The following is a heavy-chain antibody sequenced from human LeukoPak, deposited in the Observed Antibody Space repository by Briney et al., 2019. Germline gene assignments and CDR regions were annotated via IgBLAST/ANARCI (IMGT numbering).Heavy chain of an antibody. Sequence: GGSLRLSCAASGFTFSNYAMSWVRQAPGKGLEWVSSINGNSGSTYYADSVKGRFTISRDNSKNTLYLQMNNLRAEDTAVYYCAKDRAFGVVITLAVVEYWGQGALVTVSS. V-gene: IGHV3-23*01. J-gene: IGHJ4*02. D-gene: IGHD3-3*01. CDR3: AKDRAFGVVITLAVVEY. CDR1: GFTFSNYA. CDR2: INGNSGST.